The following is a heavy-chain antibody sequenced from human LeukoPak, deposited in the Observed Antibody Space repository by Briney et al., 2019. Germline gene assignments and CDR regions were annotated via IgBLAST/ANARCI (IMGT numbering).Heavy chain of an antibody. J-gene: IGHJ2*01. CDR1: GGSFSGYY. Sequence: SETLSLTCAVYGGSFSGYYWSWIRQPPGKGLEWIGEINHSGSTNYNPSLKSRVTISVDTSKNQFSLKLSSVTAADTAVYYCARALHDYGDPSYWYFDLWGRGTPVTVSS. V-gene: IGHV4-34*01. D-gene: IGHD4-17*01. CDR2: INHSGST. CDR3: ARALHDYGDPSYWYFDL.